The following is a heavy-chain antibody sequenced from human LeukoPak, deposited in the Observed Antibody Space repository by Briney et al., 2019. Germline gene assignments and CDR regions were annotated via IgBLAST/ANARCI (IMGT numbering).Heavy chain of an antibody. V-gene: IGHV3-11*01. CDR2: INPSGSTI. J-gene: IGHJ4*02. D-gene: IGHD6-13*01. CDR3: ARVPQRVDY. CDR1: GFTFSGYY. Sequence: GGSLRLSCEGSGFTFSGYYMSWIRQAPGKGLEWVSYINPSGSTIYYADSVKGRFTISRDNAKKSLDLQMYSLRAEDTAVYYCARVPQRVDYWGQGTLVTVSS.